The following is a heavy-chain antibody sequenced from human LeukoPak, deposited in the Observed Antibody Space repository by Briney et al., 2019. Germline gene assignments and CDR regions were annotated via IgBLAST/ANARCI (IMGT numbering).Heavy chain of an antibody. CDR3: ARLAVVRGVLDYYFDY. Sequence: GESLKISCEGSGYTFANSWIGWARQMPGKGLEWMGIIYPGDSNTRYNPSFQGQVTISADKSISTAYLQWSSLKASDTAVYYCARLAVVRGVLDYYFDYWGQGTLVTVSS. CDR1: GYTFANSW. D-gene: IGHD3-10*01. J-gene: IGHJ4*02. CDR2: IYPGDSNT. V-gene: IGHV5-51*01.